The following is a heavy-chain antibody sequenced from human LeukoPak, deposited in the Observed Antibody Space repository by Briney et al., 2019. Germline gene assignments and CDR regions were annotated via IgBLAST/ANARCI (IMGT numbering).Heavy chain of an antibody. J-gene: IGHJ1*01. Sequence: GGSLRLSCAASGFTFSNYGMHWVRRAPGKGLDWVAVASYDESNKYYADSVKGRFTISRDNSKNTVYLQMNSLRPEDTAVYYCAKANYFHGSGRNLPDLNWGQGTLVTVSS. CDR1: GFTFSNYG. CDR3: AKANYFHGSGRNLPDLN. D-gene: IGHD3-10*01. V-gene: IGHV3-30*18. CDR2: ASYDESNK.